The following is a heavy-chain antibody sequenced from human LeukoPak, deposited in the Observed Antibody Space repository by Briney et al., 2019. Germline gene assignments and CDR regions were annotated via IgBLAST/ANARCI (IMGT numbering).Heavy chain of an antibody. CDR1: GYTFTSHY. CDR3: ARDNGLRGTFDY. D-gene: IGHD2-15*01. J-gene: IGHJ4*02. CDR2: INPSGGST. V-gene: IGHV1-46*01. Sequence: ASVKVSCKASGYTFTSHYMHWVRQAPGQGLEWMGIINPSGGSTSYAQKFQGRVTMTRDTSTSTVYMELSSLRSEDTAVYYCARDNGLRGTFDYWGQGTLVTVSS.